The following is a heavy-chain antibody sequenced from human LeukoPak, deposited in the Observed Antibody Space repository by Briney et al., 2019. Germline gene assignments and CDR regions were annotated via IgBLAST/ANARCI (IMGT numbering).Heavy chain of an antibody. Sequence: GGSLRLSYAASAFTFSGYSMNWVRQAPGKGLEWVSYISPSATTIYYADSVKGRFTISRDNAKNSLYLQMNSLRAEDTAVYYCAREYSSSSGRSFDYWGQGTLVTVSS. CDR3: AREYSSSSGRSFDY. CDR1: AFTFSGYS. D-gene: IGHD6-6*01. CDR2: ISPSATTI. J-gene: IGHJ4*02. V-gene: IGHV3-48*01.